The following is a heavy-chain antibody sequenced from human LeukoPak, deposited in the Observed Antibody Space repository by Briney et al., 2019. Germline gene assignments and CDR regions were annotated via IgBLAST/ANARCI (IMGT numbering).Heavy chain of an antibody. J-gene: IGHJ4*02. CDR1: GFTFGDYA. D-gene: IGHD3-10*01. CDR3: TSGYGSGSSNSIDY. Sequence: GGSLRLSCTASGFTFGDYAMSWFRQAPGKGLEWVGFIRSKAYGGTTEYAASVKGRFTISRDDSKSIAYLQMNSLKTEDTAVYYCTSGYGSGSSNSIDYWGQGTLVTVSS. CDR2: IRSKAYGGTT. V-gene: IGHV3-49*03.